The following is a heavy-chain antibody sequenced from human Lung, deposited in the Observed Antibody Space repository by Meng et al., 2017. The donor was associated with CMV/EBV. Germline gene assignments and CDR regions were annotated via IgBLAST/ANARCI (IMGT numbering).Heavy chain of an antibody. V-gene: IGHV3-23*01. CDR2: ISGSVGNT. Sequence: GGSLRLSCAASGFPFRSYAMSWVRQAPGKGLEWVSSISGSVGNTYYADSVKGRFTISRDNSGDTLYMQMSSLRAEDTAVYYCAREEAMVGYYTNWFDAWGQGAXVTVYS. CDR3: AREEAMVGYYTNWFDA. J-gene: IGHJ5*02. D-gene: IGHD5-18*01. CDR1: GFPFRSYA.